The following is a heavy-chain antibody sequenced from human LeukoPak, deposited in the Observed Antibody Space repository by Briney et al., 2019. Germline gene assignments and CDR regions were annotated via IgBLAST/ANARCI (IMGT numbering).Heavy chain of an antibody. Sequence: PGGSLRLSCAASGFTFSSYGMHWVRQAPGKGLEWVAFIRYDGSNKYYADSVKGRFTISRDNSKNTLYLQMNSLRAEVTAVYYCAKGRGLTRWRGAFDIWGQGTMVTVSS. CDR2: IRYDGSNK. J-gene: IGHJ3*02. CDR3: AKGRGLTRWRGAFDI. V-gene: IGHV3-30*02. CDR1: GFTFSSYG. D-gene: IGHD4-23*01.